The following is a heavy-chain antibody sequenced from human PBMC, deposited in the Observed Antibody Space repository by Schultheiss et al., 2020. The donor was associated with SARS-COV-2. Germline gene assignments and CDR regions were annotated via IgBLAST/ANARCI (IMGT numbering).Heavy chain of an antibody. CDR2: THYSGDTYSGDT. V-gene: IGHV4-30-4*01. Sequence: SETLSLTCSVSGDSVRSGDFYCSWIRQPPGKGLEWIGYTHYSGDTYSGDTYYNPSLKSRVTISVDTSKNQFSLKLSSVTAADTAIYYCARLDVGLDIWGQGTLVTVSS. J-gene: IGHJ5*02. CDR3: ARLDVGLDI. CDR1: GDSVRSGDFY. D-gene: IGHD1-26*01.